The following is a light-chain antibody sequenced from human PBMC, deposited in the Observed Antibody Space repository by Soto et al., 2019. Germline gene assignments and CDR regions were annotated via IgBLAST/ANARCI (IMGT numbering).Light chain of an antibody. CDR2: GAS. CDR1: QTIGSNH. J-gene: IGKJ1*01. Sequence: EIVLTQSPGTLSVSPGERATLSCRASQTIGSNHLAWYQQKPGQAPRLLIYGASKRATGIPDRFSGSGSGTDFTLTISRLEPEDFAVYYCQQYVSSVTFGQGTKVEIK. V-gene: IGKV3-20*01. CDR3: QQYVSSVT.